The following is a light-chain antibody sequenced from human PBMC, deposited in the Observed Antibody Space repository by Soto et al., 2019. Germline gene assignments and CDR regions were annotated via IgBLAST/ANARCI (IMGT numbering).Light chain of an antibody. J-gene: IGKJ1*01. CDR1: QTISSW. Sequence: DIEMTQSPATLSGSVGDRVTITCRASQTISSWFAGYQQKPGQAPTLMIYKASTLKIGVPPRFSGSGSGTEFTLTISRLQPDDFATYYCQHHNSHSDAVVQGTKVELK. CDR3: QHHNSHSDA. CDR2: KAS. V-gene: IGKV1-5*03.